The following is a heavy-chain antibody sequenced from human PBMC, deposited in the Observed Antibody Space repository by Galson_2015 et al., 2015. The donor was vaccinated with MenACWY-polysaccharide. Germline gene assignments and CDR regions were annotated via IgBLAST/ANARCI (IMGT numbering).Heavy chain of an antibody. CDR2: ISTSGSAA. V-gene: IGHV3-48*01. CDR3: ARDQTLGAFDI. D-gene: IGHD1-26*01. Sequence: SLRLSCAASGFIFSSYIMSWVRQAPGKGLEWVSYISTSGSAAYYAEFVKGRFTISRDTAKNSLYLQMNSLRAEDTAVYYCARDQTLGAFDIWGQGTMVTVSS. J-gene: IGHJ3*02. CDR1: GFIFSSYI.